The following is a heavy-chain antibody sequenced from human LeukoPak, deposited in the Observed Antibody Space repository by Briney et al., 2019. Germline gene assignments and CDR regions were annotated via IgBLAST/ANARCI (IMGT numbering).Heavy chain of an antibody. CDR3: ARAPDRSGSYYGGFDI. V-gene: IGHV3-53*01. D-gene: IGHD3-10*01. Sequence: GGSLRLSCAASGFTVSSSYMNWVRQAPGRGLEWVSVIYSGGSTYYADSVKGRFTISRDNSKNTLYLQMNSLRAEDTAVYYCARAPDRSGSYYGGFDIWGQGTMVTVSS. CDR1: GFTVSSSY. CDR2: IYSGGST. J-gene: IGHJ3*02.